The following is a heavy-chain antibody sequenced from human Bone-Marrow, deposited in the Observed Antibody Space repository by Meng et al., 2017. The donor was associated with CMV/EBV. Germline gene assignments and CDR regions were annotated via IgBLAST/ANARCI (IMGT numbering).Heavy chain of an antibody. V-gene: IGHV3-7*03. CDR1: GFTFTTFW. J-gene: IGHJ3*02. D-gene: IGHD2-21*01. Sequence: GESLKISCAASGFTFTTFWMTWVRQAPGKGLEWVANIKEDGSGQWYVDSVKGRFTISRDNSKNTLYLQMNSLRAEDTAVYYCARDRDRDCGGDCYDAFDIWGQGTMVAVSS. CDR3: ARDRDRDCGGDCYDAFDI. CDR2: IKEDGSGQ.